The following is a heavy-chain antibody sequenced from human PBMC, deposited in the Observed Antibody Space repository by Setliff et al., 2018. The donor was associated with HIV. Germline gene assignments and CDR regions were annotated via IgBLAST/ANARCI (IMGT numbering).Heavy chain of an antibody. CDR2: MNPKTGNT. CDR3: ARALAGGPYYDFWSGSYRDQYNYMDV. D-gene: IGHD3-3*01. CDR1: GYTFNDYD. J-gene: IGHJ6*03. V-gene: IGHV1-8*02. Sequence: ASVKVSCKASGYTFNDYDIHWVRQATGEGLEWMGWMNPKTGNTGYAQKFQDSVTLTRNTSISIAYMELSGLTSEDTAVYYCARALAGGPYYDFWSGSYRDQYNYMDVWGKGTKVTVSS.